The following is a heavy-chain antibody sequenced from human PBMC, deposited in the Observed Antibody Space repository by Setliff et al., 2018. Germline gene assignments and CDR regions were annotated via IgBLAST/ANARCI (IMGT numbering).Heavy chain of an antibody. CDR1: GGTFTYYY. CDR3: AIGGGYCDFFDCFPFDN. V-gene: IGHV4-34*08. CDR2: ITHTGTTGST. Sequence: SETLSLTCAASGGTFTYYYWTWIRQSPAKGLEWIGEITHTGTTGSTYYNPSLKSRVTISVDTSKNQFSLKLNSVTAADTALYYCAIGGGYCDFFDCFPFDNWGQGFLVTVSS. J-gene: IGHJ4*02. D-gene: IGHD3-16*01.